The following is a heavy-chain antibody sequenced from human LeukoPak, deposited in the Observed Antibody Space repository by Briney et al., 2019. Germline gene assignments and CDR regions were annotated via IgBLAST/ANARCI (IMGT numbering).Heavy chain of an antibody. CDR2: IYYSGST. CDR1: GGSISSSSYY. D-gene: IGHD4-17*01. Sequence: SETLSLTCTVSGGSISSSSYYWGWIRQPPGKGLEWIGSIYYSGSTYYNPSLKSRVTISVDTSKNQFSLKLSSVTAADTAVYYCARDAHDYGDYGWFDPWGQGTLVTVSS. J-gene: IGHJ5*02. CDR3: ARDAHDYGDYGWFDP. V-gene: IGHV4-39*02.